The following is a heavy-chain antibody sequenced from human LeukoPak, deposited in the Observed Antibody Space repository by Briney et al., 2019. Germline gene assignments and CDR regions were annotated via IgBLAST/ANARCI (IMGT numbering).Heavy chain of an antibody. CDR1: GLTFSSYA. CDR3: ARDFTTMVRGVITPYFDY. D-gene: IGHD3-10*01. J-gene: IGHJ4*02. CDR2: ISYDGSNK. V-gene: IGHV3-30*04. Sequence: GGSLRLSCAASGLTFSSYAMHWVRQAPGKGLEWVAVISYDGSNKYYADSVKGRFTISRDNSKSTLYLQMNSLRAEDTAVYYCARDFTTMVRGVITPYFDYWGQGTLVTVSS.